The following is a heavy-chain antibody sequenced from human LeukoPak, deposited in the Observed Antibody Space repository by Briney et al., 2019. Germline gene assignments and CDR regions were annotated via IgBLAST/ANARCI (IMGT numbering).Heavy chain of an antibody. CDR2: IKQDGSEK. Sequence: GGSLRLSCAASGFTFSTYWMSWVRQAPGKGLEWVANIKQDGSEKYYVDSVKGRFTISRDNAKNSLYLQMNSLRAEDTAVYYCARVVVGAINWFDPWGQGTLVTVSS. CDR3: ARVVVGAINWFDP. J-gene: IGHJ5*02. V-gene: IGHV3-7*01. D-gene: IGHD1-26*01. CDR1: GFTFSTYW.